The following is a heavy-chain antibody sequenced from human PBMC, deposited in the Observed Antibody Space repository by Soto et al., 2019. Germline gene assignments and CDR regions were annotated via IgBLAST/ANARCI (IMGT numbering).Heavy chain of an antibody. CDR3: AKVRYDGSGYYYWDAFDI. J-gene: IGHJ3*02. D-gene: IGHD3-22*01. CDR2: ITGSVGST. Sequence: PGGSLRLSCAASRFTFTRFAMSWVRQAPGKGLEWVSAITGSVGSTYYADSVKGRFTVSRDDSKNTPYLQMNSLRAEDTAVYYCAKVRYDGSGYYYWDAFDIWGQGTMVTV. CDR1: RFTFTRFA. V-gene: IGHV3-23*01.